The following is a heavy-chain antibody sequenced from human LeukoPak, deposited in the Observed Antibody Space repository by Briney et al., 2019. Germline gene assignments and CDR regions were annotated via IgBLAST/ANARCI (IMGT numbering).Heavy chain of an antibody. J-gene: IGHJ4*02. CDR3: ARWTRAPGIAAAGRGPGSHFDY. CDR2: ISDIGRI. Sequence: ETLSLTCTVSGGSISSYYWSWIRQPPGKGLEWIAYISDIGRINYNPSLKSRVTISLDTSKNQFSLKLSSVTAADTAVYYCARWTRAPGIAAAGRGPGSHFDYWGQGTLVTVSS. D-gene: IGHD6-13*01. CDR1: GGSISSYY. V-gene: IGHV4-59*08.